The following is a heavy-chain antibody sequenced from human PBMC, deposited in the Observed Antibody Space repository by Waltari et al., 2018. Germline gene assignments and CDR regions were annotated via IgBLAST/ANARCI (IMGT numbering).Heavy chain of an antibody. CDR3: TPSRTDDAFDI. V-gene: IGHV1-2*02. Sequence: QVQLVQSGAEVKKPGASVKVSCKASGYTFTGYYMHRVRQAPGKGLGCRDRINPNSVATNYAQKFQGRVTMTRNTSISTAYMELSRLRSDDTAVYYCTPSRTDDAFDIWGQGTMVTVSS. J-gene: IGHJ3*02. CDR2: INPNSVAT. CDR1: GYTFTGYY.